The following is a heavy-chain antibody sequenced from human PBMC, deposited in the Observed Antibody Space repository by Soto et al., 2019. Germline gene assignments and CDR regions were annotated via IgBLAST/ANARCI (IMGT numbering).Heavy chain of an antibody. V-gene: IGHV1-18*04. Sequence: GASVKVSCKASGYTFTSYGISWVRQAPGQGLEWMGWISAYNGNTNYAQKLQGRVTMTTDTSTSTAYMELRGLRSDDTAVYYCARGTYYDILTGYYFDYWGQGTLVTVSS. D-gene: IGHD3-9*01. J-gene: IGHJ4*02. CDR2: ISAYNGNT. CDR3: ARGTYYDILTGYYFDY. CDR1: GYTFTSYG.